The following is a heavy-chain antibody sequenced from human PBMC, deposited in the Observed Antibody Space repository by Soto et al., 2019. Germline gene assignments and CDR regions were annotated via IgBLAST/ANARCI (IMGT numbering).Heavy chain of an antibody. V-gene: IGHV3-30-3*01. CDR1: GFTFSSYA. D-gene: IGHD3-16*02. CDR3: ARGGLGELSPYYFDY. CDR2: ISYDGSNK. Sequence: PGGSLRLSCAASGFTFSSYAMHWVRQAPGKGLEWVAVISYDGSNKYYADSVKGRFTISRDNSKNTLYLQMNSLRAEDTAVYYCARGGLGELSPYYFDYWGQGTLVTVSS. J-gene: IGHJ4*02.